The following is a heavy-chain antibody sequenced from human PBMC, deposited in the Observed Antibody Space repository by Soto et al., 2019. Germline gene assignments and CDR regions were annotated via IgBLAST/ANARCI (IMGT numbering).Heavy chain of an antibody. J-gene: IGHJ4*02. D-gene: IGHD6-19*01. V-gene: IGHV3-11*05. CDR2: ISSSSSYT. CDR1: GFTFSDYY. Sequence: QVQLVESGGGLVKPGGSLRLSCAASGFTFSDYYMSWIRQAPGKGLEWVSYISSSSSYTNYAASVKGRFTISRDNAKNSLYLQMNSLRAEDTAVYYCARDIAVAAGFDYWGQGTLVTVSS. CDR3: ARDIAVAAGFDY.